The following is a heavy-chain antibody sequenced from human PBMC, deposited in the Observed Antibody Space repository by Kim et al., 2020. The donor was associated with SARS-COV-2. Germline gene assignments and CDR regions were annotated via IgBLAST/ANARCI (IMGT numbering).Heavy chain of an antibody. CDR2: IDPSDAYN. J-gene: IGHJ3*02. D-gene: IGHD3-22*01. V-gene: IGHV5-10-1*01. CDR1: GYRFSIYW. Sequence: GESLKISCQGSGYRFSIYWISWVRQMPGKGLEWMGRIDPSDAYNNYSPSFEGHVTIPANKSINTAFLQWTTLQASDPAMYYCARHVDCHYVSSGYGFDIWGQETMVTVSS. CDR3: ARHVDCHYVSSGYGFDI.